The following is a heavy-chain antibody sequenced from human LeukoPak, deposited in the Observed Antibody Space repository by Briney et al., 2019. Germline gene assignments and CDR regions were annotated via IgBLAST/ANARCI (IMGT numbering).Heavy chain of an antibody. Sequence: GGSLRLSCAASGFTFSNYAMMWLRQAPEKGPEWVSAIRGSGGGTEYADSVKGRFTISRDNSKNTLYLQMNSLRAEDTAVYYCARESYSSSWEIDYWGQGTLVTVSS. CDR3: ARESYSSSWEIDY. CDR2: IRGSGGGT. CDR1: GFTFSNYA. V-gene: IGHV3-23*01. D-gene: IGHD6-13*01. J-gene: IGHJ4*02.